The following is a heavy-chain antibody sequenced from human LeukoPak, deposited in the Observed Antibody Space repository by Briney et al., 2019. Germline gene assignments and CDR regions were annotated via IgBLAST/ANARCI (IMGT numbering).Heavy chain of an antibody. CDR1: GGSISSGNYY. V-gene: IGHV4-61*02. J-gene: IGHJ6*03. Sequence: SETLSLTCTVSGGSISSGNYYWSWIRQPAGKGLEWIGRIYTSGSTDYNPSLKSRVTLSLDTSKNQFSLKLSPVTAADTAVYYCARHKLERRPYYYYYYMDVWGKGTTVTISS. D-gene: IGHD1-1*01. CDR3: ARHKLERRPYYYYYYMDV. CDR2: IYTSGST.